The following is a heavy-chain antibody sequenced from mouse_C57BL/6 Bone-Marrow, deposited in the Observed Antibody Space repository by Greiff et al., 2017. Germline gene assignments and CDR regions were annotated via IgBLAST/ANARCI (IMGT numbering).Heavy chain of an antibody. D-gene: IGHD3-3*01. V-gene: IGHV14-4*01. CDR2: IDPENGDT. J-gene: IGHJ3*01. CDR3: TRDGGFAY. Sequence: VQLQQSGAELVRPGASVKLSCTASGFNIKDDYMHWVKQRPEQGLEWIGWIDPENGDTEYASKFQGKATITADTSSNTAYLQLSSLTSEDTAVYYCTRDGGFAYWGQGTLGTVSA. CDR1: GFNIKDDY.